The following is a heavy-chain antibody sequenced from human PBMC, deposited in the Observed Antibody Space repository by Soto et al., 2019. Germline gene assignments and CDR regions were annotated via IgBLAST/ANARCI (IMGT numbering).Heavy chain of an antibody. V-gene: IGHV1-69*08. J-gene: IGHJ4*02. CDR1: GGTFSSYT. CDR2: IIPILGIA. Sequence: QVQLVQSGAEVKKPGSSVKVSCKASGGTFSSYTISWVRQAPGQGLEWMGRIIPILGIANYAQKFQGRVTITADKSTSTAYMELSSLRSEDTAVYYCAREEIYYDSSGYRLPTKSADFVYWGQGTLVTVSS. CDR3: AREEIYYDSSGYRLPTKSADFVY. D-gene: IGHD3-22*01.